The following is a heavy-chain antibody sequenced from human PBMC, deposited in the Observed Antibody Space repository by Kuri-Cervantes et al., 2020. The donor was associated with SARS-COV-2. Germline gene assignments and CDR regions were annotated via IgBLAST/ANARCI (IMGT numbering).Heavy chain of an antibody. CDR2: IYHSGST. CDR1: GGSISSGGYS. Sequence: SETLSLTCAVSGGSISSGGYSWSWIRQPPGKGLEWIGYIYHSGSTYYNPPLKSRVTISVDRSKNQFSLKLSSVTAADTAVYYCARGRTSGYYYYFDYWGQGTLVTVSS. V-gene: IGHV4-30-2*01. CDR3: ARGRTSGYYYYFDY. J-gene: IGHJ4*02. D-gene: IGHD3-22*01.